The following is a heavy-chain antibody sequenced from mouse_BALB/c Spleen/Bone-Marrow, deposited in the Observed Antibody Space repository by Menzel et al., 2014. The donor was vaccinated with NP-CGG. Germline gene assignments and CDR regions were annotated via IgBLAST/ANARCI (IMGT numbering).Heavy chain of an antibody. CDR1: GYAFTNYL. D-gene: IGHD1-1*01. J-gene: IGHJ2*01. CDR3: AIGITTGYFAY. V-gene: IGHV1-54*01. CDR2: INPGSGGT. Sequence: QVQLQQSGAELVRPGTSVKGACKASGYAFTNYLIEWVKQTPGQGLEWIGVINPGSGGTNYNEKFKGKATLTPDKSSSTACLQLTSLTSDDSAVYFCAIGITTGYFAYRAQGPPLTVSS.